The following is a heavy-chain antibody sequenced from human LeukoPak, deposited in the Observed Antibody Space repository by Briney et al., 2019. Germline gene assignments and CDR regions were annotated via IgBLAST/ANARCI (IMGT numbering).Heavy chain of an antibody. CDR3: ARHGDEPDI. CDR1: GGSFSGYY. CDR2: INHSGST. D-gene: IGHD5-24*01. V-gene: IGHV4-34*01. J-gene: IGHJ3*02. Sequence: PSETLSLTCAVYGGSFSGYYWSWIRQPPRKGLEWIGEINHSGSTNYNPSLKSRVTISVDTSKNQFSLKLTSVTAADTAVYYCARHGDEPDIWGQGTMVTVSS.